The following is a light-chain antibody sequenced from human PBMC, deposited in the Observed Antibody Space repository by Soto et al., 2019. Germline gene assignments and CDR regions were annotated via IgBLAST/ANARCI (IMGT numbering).Light chain of an antibody. Sequence: QSVLTQAASVSGSPGQSITISCTGTASDVGGYNSVSWYQHHPGTAPRLLIYDVRYRPSGVSNRFSGSQSANTASLTISGLQTDDEDEYYCCSYTTGTTYVFGTGTKLTVL. CDR1: ASDVGGYNS. J-gene: IGLJ1*01. CDR2: DVR. V-gene: IGLV2-14*01. CDR3: CSYTTGTTYV.